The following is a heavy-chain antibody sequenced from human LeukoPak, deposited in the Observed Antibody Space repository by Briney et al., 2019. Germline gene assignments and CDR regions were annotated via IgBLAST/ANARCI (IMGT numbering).Heavy chain of an antibody. CDR1: GGSISSYY. CDR3: ARVFDSGSQAYFYYMDV. D-gene: IGHD3-10*01. CDR2: IYYSGST. Sequence: SETLSLTCTVSGGSISSYYWSWIRQPPGKGLEWIGYIYYSGSTNYNPSLKSRVTMSVDTSKDQFSLKVSSVTAADTAVYYCARVFDSGSQAYFYYMDVWGKGTTVTISS. V-gene: IGHV4-59*01. J-gene: IGHJ6*03.